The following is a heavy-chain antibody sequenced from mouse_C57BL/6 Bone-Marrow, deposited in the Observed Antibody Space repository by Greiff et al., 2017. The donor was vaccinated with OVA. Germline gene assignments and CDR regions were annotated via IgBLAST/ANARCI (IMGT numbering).Heavy chain of an antibody. D-gene: IGHD1-1*01. CDR1: GYTFTSYW. CDR3: ARGDYYGSSWYFYV. J-gene: IGHJ1*03. V-gene: IGHV1-61*01. CDR2: IYPSDSEN. Sequence: QVQLQQPGAELVRPGSSVKLSCKASGYTFTSYWMDWVKQRPGQGLEWIGNIYPSDSENHYNQQFKDKATLTVDKYSSTAYMQLSSLTSEDSAVYYCARGDYYGSSWYFYVWGTGTTVTVSS.